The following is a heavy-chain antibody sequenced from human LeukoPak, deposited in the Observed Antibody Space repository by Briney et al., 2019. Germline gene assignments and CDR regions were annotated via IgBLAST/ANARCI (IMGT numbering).Heavy chain of an antibody. Sequence: SQTLSLTCVVSGGSISSGGYSWSWIRQPPGKGLEWIGYIYHSGSTYYNPSLKSRVTISVDRSKNQFSLKLSSVTAADTAVYYCARSPPPMFSDYVDYFDYWGQGTLVTVSS. CDR2: IYHSGST. CDR1: GGSISSGGYS. CDR3: ARSPPPMFSDYVDYFDY. V-gene: IGHV4-30-2*01. D-gene: IGHD5-12*01. J-gene: IGHJ4*02.